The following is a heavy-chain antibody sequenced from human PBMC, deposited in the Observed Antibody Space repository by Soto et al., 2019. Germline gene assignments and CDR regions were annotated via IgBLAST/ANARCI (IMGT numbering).Heavy chain of an antibody. CDR2: IYYSGST. J-gene: IGHJ5*02. D-gene: IGHD2-15*01. Sequence: SETLSLTCTVAGGYISSYDWSWIRQPPGKGLEWIGYIYYSGSTNYNPSLKSRVTISVDTSKNQFSLKLSSVTAADTAVYYCGGGNTLEKGIVGVVAATFGSAPGGKGTLVTVSP. V-gene: IGHV4-59*08. CDR1: GGYISSYD. CDR3: GGGNTLEKGIVGVVAATFGSAP.